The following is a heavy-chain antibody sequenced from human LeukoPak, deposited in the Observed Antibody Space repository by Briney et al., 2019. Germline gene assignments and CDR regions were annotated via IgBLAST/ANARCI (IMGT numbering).Heavy chain of an antibody. CDR3: ARVYGGNSGGFDY. J-gene: IGHJ4*02. CDR2: IWHDGTNK. V-gene: IGHV3-33*08. Sequence: GGSLRLSCAASGFTFSSYGMHWVRQAPGKGLEWVAVIWHDGTNKYYADSVKGRFTISRDNSKNTLYLQMNSLRVEDTAVYYCARVYGGNSGGFDYWGQGTLVTVSS. CDR1: GFTFSSYG. D-gene: IGHD4-23*01.